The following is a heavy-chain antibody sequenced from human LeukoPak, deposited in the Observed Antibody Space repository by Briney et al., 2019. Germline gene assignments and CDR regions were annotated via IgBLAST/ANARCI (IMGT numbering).Heavy chain of an antibody. J-gene: IGHJ3*02. CDR2: ISSSSSYI. D-gene: IGHD2-15*01. CDR3: ARDDIVVVVAATQHNAFDI. CDR1: GFTFSSYS. V-gene: IGHV3-21*01. Sequence: GGSLRLSCAASGFTFSSYSMNWVRQAPGKGLEWVSSISSSSSYIYYADSVKGRFTISRDNAKNSLYLQMNSLRAEDTAVYYCARDDIVVVVAATQHNAFDIWGQGTMVTVSS.